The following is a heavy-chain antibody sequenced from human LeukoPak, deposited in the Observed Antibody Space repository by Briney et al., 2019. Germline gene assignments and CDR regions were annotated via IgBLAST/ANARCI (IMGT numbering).Heavy chain of an antibody. CDR1: GYSISSGYY. J-gene: IGHJ6*03. CDR2: IYHSGST. Sequence: SETLSLTCTVSGYSISSGYYWGWIRQPPGKGLEWIGSIYHSGSTYYNPSLKSRVTISVDTSKNQFSLKLSSVTAADTAVYYCARVVEEVGDYGEPGGRTYYYYYYMDVWGKGTTVTVSS. V-gene: IGHV4-38-2*02. D-gene: IGHD4-17*01. CDR3: ARVVEEVGDYGEPGGRTYYYYYYMDV.